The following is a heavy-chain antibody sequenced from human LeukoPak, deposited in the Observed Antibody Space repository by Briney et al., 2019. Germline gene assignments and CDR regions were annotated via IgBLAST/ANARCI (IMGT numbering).Heavy chain of an antibody. D-gene: IGHD4-17*01. CDR2: MNPNSGNT. V-gene: IGHV1-8*01. CDR1: GYTFTSYD. Sequence: ASVTVSCKASGYTFTSYDINWVRQATGQGLEWMGWMNPNSGNTGYAQKFQGRVTMTRNTSISTAYMELSSLRSEDTAVYYCARVSVPWAEFYGFTVTTTPGGFDPWGQGTLVTVSS. CDR3: ARVSVPWAEFYGFTVTTTPGGFDP. J-gene: IGHJ5*02.